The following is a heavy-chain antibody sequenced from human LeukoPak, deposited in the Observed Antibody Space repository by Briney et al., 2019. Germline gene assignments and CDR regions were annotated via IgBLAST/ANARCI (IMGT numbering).Heavy chain of an antibody. CDR2: ISWNSGSI. CDR1: GFTFADYT. D-gene: IGHD3-3*01. Sequence: PGRSLRLSCAASGFTFADYTMHWGRETLGKGLWRVSGISWNSGSIGYADSVKGRFTISIDRAKNSLYLQMNSLRAEDMALYYCERNHRITIFGVGRGGFDPWGQGTLVTVSS. V-gene: IGHV3-9*03. J-gene: IGHJ5*02. CDR3: ERNHRITIFGVGRGGFDP.